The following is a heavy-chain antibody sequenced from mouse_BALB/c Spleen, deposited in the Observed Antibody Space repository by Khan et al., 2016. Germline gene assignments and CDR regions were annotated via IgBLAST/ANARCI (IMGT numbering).Heavy chain of an antibody. CDR2: INSGSGGT. V-gene: IGHV1-54*01. J-gene: IGHJ3*01. Sequence: QVQLQQSGAELVRPATSVKVSCKASGYAFTNCLIEWVKQRPGQGLEWIGVINSGSGGTNYTERFKGKATMTADNSTHTVYMQLSSMTSDDSAVYSCASRDGSSYVGFAYWGQGTLVTVSA. CDR3: ASRDGSSYVGFAY. D-gene: IGHD1-1*01. CDR1: GYAFTNCL.